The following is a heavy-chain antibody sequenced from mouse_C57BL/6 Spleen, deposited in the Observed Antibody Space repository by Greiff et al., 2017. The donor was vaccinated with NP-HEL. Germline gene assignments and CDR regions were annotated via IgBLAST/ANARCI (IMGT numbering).Heavy chain of an antibody. CDR3: ARKPTTGFSWFAY. V-gene: IGHV1-80*01. CDR1: GYAFSSYW. D-gene: IGHD4-1*02. Sequence: QVQLQQSGAELVKPGASVKISCKASGYAFSSYWMNWVKQRPGKGLEWIGQIYPGDGDTNYNGKFKGKATLTADKSSSTAYMQLISLTSEDSAVYFCARKPTTGFSWFAYWGQGTLVTVSA. CDR2: IYPGDGDT. J-gene: IGHJ3*01.